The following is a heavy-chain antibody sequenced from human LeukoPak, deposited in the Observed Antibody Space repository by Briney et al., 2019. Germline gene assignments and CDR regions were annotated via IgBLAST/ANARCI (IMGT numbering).Heavy chain of an antibody. Sequence: ASVKVSCKASGYTFTSYGISWVRQAPGQGLEWMGWINTNTGNPTYAQGFTGRFVFSLDTSVSTAYLQISSLKAEDTAVYYCARASSGWATTGWFDPWGQGTLVTVSS. CDR2: INTNTGNP. CDR3: ARASSGWATTGWFDP. J-gene: IGHJ5*02. D-gene: IGHD6-19*01. V-gene: IGHV7-4-1*02. CDR1: GYTFTSYG.